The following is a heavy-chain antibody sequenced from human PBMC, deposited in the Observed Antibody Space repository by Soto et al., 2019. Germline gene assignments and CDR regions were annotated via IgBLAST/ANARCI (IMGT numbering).Heavy chain of an antibody. CDR2: ISATGGGT. J-gene: IGHJ4*02. D-gene: IGHD3-16*01. V-gene: IGHV3-23*01. Sequence: GGSLRLSCAASGFKFSNYAMSWVRQAPGKGLEWVSLISATGGGTYYADSVKGRFTISRDNSHNTLYLQVHSLTAEDTAVYYCAKDRRAGGNSAFYFDFWGQGAQVTVSS. CDR3: AKDRRAGGNSAFYFDF. CDR1: GFKFSNYA.